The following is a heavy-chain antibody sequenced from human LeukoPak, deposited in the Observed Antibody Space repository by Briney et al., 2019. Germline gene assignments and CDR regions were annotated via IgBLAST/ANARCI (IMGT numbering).Heavy chain of an antibody. CDR2: ITPNSGGT. Sequence: ASVKVSCKASGYTFTGYYMHWVRQAPGQGLEWMGWITPNSGGTNYAQKFQGRVTMTRDTSISTAYMELSRLRSDDTAVYYCARVSMVTTLIHYYGMDVWGQGTTVTVPS. V-gene: IGHV1-2*02. CDR1: GYTFTGYY. J-gene: IGHJ6*02. D-gene: IGHD4-17*01. CDR3: ARVSMVTTLIHYYGMDV.